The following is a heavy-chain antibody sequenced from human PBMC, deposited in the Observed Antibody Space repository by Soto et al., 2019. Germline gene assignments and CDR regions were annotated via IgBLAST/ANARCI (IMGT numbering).Heavy chain of an antibody. Sequence: QVQLVESGGGLVKPGGSLRLSCAASGFTFSDYYMSWIRQAPGKGLEWVSYISSSGSTIYYADSVKGRFTISRDNAKNSLYLQMNSLRAEDTAVYYCARFLKEVARPSAIHYYGMDVWGQGTTVTVSS. V-gene: IGHV3-11*01. CDR1: GFTFSDYY. CDR3: ARFLKEVARPSAIHYYGMDV. J-gene: IGHJ6*02. D-gene: IGHD2-15*01. CDR2: ISSSGSTI.